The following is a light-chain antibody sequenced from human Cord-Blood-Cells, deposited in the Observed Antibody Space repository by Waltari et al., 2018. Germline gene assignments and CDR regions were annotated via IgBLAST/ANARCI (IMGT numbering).Light chain of an antibody. CDR3: SSYTSSSSWV. V-gene: IGLV2-14*01. J-gene: IGLJ3*02. CDR2: DVS. CDR1: SSDAGGYNY. Sequence: QSALTQPASVSGSPGQSITISCPGTSSDAGGYNYFSWYQQHPGKAPKLMIYDVSNRPSGVSNRFSGSKSGNTASLTISGLQAEDEADYYCSSYTSSSSWVFGGGTKLTVL.